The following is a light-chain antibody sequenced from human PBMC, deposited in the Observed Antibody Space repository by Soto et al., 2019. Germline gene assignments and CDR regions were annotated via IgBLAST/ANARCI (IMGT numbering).Light chain of an antibody. V-gene: IGKV4-1*01. Sequence: DIVMTQSPDSLAVSLGERATINCKSSQSVLYRSDNKNYLAWYQQKPGQPPKLLIYWASTRESGVPDRFSGSGSGTDFTLTISSLQAEDVAVYYCQQCYSTPPTFGQGTKVDIK. CDR1: QSVLYRSDNKNY. CDR3: QQCYSTPPT. J-gene: IGKJ1*01. CDR2: WAS.